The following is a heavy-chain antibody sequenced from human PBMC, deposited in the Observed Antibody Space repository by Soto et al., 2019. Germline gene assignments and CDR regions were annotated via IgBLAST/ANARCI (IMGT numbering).Heavy chain of an antibody. V-gene: IGHV3-23*01. CDR2: ISGIGGSS. J-gene: IGHJ6*02. D-gene: IGHD6-13*01. CDR3: AKVTKRAAAGRYEYYKYGMDV. Sequence: GGSLRLSCAASGFAFSTYAMTWVRQAPGKXLEWVSVISGIGGSSYYAASVKGRFTISRDNSKNTLFLQMNGLRAEDTAVYYCAKVTKRAAAGRYEYYKYGMDVWGQGTTVTVSS. CDR1: GFAFSTYA.